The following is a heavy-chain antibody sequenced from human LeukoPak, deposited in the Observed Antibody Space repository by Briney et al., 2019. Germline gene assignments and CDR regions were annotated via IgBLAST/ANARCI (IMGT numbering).Heavy chain of an antibody. CDR3: AKGVVVVAGAIYYGMDV. Sequence: GRSLRLSCAASGFTFDDYAMHWVRQAPGKGLEWVSGISWNSGSIGYADSVKGRFTISRDNAKNSLYLQMNSLRAEDTALYYCAKGVVVVAGAIYYGMDVWGQGTTVTVSS. CDR1: GFTFDDYA. CDR2: ISWNSGSI. D-gene: IGHD2-2*02. J-gene: IGHJ6*02. V-gene: IGHV3-9*01.